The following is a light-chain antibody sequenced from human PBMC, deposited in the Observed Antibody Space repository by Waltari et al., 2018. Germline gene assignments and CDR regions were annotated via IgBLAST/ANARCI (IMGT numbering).Light chain of an antibody. CDR1: SSNVRTHS. V-gene: IGLV1-47*02. CDR2: TND. CDR3: AAWDDSLTGPV. Sequence: QSALTQPPSASGAPGQTVTISCPGRSSNVRTHSLFWSRQLPGTAPKLLIYTNDRRPSGVPDRFSGSKSGTSASLAISGLRSEDEATYYCAAWDDSLTGPVFGGGTRVTVL. J-gene: IGLJ3*02.